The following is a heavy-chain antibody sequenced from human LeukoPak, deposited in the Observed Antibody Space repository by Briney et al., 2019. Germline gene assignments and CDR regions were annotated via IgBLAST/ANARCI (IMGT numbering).Heavy chain of an antibody. CDR1: GFTFSRYW. D-gene: IGHD6-13*01. CDR3: ARDESYSSDY. V-gene: IGHV3-7*05. J-gene: IGHJ4*02. CDR2: IKHDGSVK. Sequence: PGGSLRLSCAVSGFTFSRYWMSWVRQAPGKGLEWVANIKHDGSVKYYVDSVKGRFTISRDNAKNSLYLQTNSLRAEDTAVYFCARDESYSSDYWGQGTLVTVSS.